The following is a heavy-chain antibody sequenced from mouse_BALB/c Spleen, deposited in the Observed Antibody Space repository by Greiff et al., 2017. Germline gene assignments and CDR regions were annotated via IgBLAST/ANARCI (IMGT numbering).Heavy chain of an antibody. CDR3: ARDQGRYDADAMDC. CDR1: GFTFSDYY. CDR2: ISDGGSYT. Sequence: EVQLVESGGGLVKPGGSLKLSCAASGFTFSDYYMYWVRQTPEKRLEWVATISDGGSYTYYPDSVKGRFTISRDNAKNNLYLQMSSLKSEDTAMYYCARDQGRYDADAMDCWGQGTSVTVSS. V-gene: IGHV5-4*02. J-gene: IGHJ4*01. D-gene: IGHD2-14*01.